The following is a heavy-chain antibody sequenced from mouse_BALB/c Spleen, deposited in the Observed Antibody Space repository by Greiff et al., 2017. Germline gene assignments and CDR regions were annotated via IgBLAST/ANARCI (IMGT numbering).Heavy chain of an antibody. Sequence: EVKLMESGGGLVQPGGSRKLSCAASGFTFSSFGMHWVRQAPEKGLEWVAYISSGSSTIYYADTVKGRFTISRDNPKNTLFLQMTSLRSEDTAMYYCARHGGYAMDYWGQGTSVTVST. CDR3: ARHGGYAMDY. CDR1: GFTFSSFG. J-gene: IGHJ4*01. CDR2: ISSGSSTI. V-gene: IGHV5-17*02.